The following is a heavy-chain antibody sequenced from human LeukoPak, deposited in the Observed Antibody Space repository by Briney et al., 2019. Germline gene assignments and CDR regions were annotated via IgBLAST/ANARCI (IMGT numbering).Heavy chain of an antibody. V-gene: IGHV4-59*12. CDR1: GGSISDYS. CDR3: ARVRDFGYYADY. D-gene: IGHD3-10*01. J-gene: IGHJ4*02. CDR2: IYYSGST. Sequence: SETLSLTCTVSGGSISDYSWSWIRQPPGKGLEWIGYIYYSGSTNYNPSLKSRVTISVDTSKNQFSLKLSSVTAADTAVYYCARVRDFGYYADYWGQGTLVTVSS.